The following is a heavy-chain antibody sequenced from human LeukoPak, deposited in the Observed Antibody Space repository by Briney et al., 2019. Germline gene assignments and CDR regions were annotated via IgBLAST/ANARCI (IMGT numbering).Heavy chain of an antibody. CDR3: ARYLQSRVDSNWFDP. J-gene: IGHJ5*02. V-gene: IGHV1-18*01. Sequence: GASVKVSCKASGYTFTSYGISWVRQAPGQGLEWMGWISAYNGNTNYAQKLQGRVTMTTDTSTSTAYMELRSLRSDDTAVCYCARYLQSRVDSNWFDPWGQGTLVTVSS. CDR1: GYTFTSYG. D-gene: IGHD5-12*01. CDR2: ISAYNGNT.